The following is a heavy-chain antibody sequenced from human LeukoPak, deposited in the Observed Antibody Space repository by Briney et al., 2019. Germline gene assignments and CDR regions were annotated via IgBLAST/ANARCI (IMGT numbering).Heavy chain of an antibody. J-gene: IGHJ4*01. D-gene: IGHD5-12*01. CDR1: GFTFRNYS. CDR3: ARDEGTSGYDLLDY. V-gene: IGHV3-7*01. Sequence: GGSLRLSCAASGFTFRNYSVNWFAEAPERGLMMVATIKQYGGEEYYVDSVKRRFTISRDNAKHSLYLQMNSLRAEDTAVYYCARDEGTSGYDLLDYWGQGTLVTVSS. CDR2: IKQYGGEE.